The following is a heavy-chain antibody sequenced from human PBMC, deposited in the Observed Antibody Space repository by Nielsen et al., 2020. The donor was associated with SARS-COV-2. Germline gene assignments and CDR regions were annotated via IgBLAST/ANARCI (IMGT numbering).Heavy chain of an antibody. CDR3: ARTSSGWYFLLVY. J-gene: IGHJ4*02. D-gene: IGHD6-19*01. CDR2: INAGNGNT. Sequence: ASVKVSCKTSGYTFTSFAIHWVRQAPGQSLEWMGWINAGNGNTKYSQKFQGRVTMTRDTSANTAYMELSSLRSEDTAVYYCARTSSGWYFLLVYWGQGTLVTVSS. CDR1: GYTFTSFA. V-gene: IGHV1-3*01.